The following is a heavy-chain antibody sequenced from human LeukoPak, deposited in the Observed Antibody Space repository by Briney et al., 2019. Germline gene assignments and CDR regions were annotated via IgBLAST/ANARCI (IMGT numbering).Heavy chain of an antibody. V-gene: IGHV4-59*01. D-gene: IGHD1/OR15-1a*01. J-gene: IGHJ4*02. CDR3: AKSPSLGQQYFDS. CDR1: GTSTRSFY. CDR2: IYYTGTH. Sequence: SETLSLTCTVSGTSTRSFYWSWIRQPPGKGLDWIGYIYYTGTHNYNPSLKSRVAMSVDTSQSQFSLKLNSATPADTAVYFCAKSPSLGQQYFDSWGQGILVTVSS.